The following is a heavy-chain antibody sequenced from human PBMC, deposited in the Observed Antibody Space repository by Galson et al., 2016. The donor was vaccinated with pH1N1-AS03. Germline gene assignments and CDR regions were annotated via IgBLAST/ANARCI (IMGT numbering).Heavy chain of an antibody. CDR3: AGDEGFANGINV. D-gene: IGHD3-3*01. V-gene: IGHV3-66*02. J-gene: IGHJ6*02. CDR1: GFTVSSGY. CDR2: IHPGGDT. Sequence: SLRLSCAATGFTVSSGYHMSWARQAPGKGLEWVSVIHPGGDTYNADSVKGRFTISRANFENMVYLQMNSLRPEDTAVYYCAGDEGFANGINVWGQGTTVTVSS.